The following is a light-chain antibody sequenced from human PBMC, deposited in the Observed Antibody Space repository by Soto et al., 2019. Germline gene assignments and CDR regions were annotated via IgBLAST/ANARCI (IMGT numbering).Light chain of an antibody. Sequence: ETVLTQSPGTLSLFPGERATLSCRASQSVRSSYLAWYQQKPGQAPRLLIFGASSRATGVPDRFSGSGSGTGFTLTISRLDPDDFAVYYCLLYGSSPPYTFGQGTKLEIK. CDR2: GAS. J-gene: IGKJ2*01. CDR1: QSVRSSY. V-gene: IGKV3-20*01. CDR3: LLYGSSPPYT.